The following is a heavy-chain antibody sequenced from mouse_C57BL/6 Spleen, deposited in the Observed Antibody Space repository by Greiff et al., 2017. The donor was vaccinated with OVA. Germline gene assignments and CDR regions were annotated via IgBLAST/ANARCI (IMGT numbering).Heavy chain of an antibody. V-gene: IGHV3-6*01. CDR2: ISYDGSN. D-gene: IGHD1-1*01. CDR1: GYSITSGYY. Sequence: VQLKESGPGLVKPSQSLSLTCSVTGYSITSGYYWNWIRQFPGNKLEWMGYISYDGSNNYNPSLKNRISITRDTSKNQFFLKLNSVTTEDTATYYCARDDVLLRGYAMDYWGQGTSVTVSS. J-gene: IGHJ4*01. CDR3: ARDDVLLRGYAMDY.